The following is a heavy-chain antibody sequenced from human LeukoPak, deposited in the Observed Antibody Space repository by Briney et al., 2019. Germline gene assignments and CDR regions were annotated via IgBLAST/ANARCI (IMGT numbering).Heavy chain of an antibody. CDR2: ISSSSSYI. CDR1: GFTFSSYS. Sequence: GGSLRLSCAASGFTFSSYSMNWVRQAPGKGLEWVSSISSSSSYIYYADSVKGRFTISRDNAKNSLYLQMNSLRAEDTAVYYCASLPDYYDSSGHTTVDYWGQGTLVTVSS. J-gene: IGHJ4*02. V-gene: IGHV3-21*01. CDR3: ASLPDYYDSSGHTTVDY. D-gene: IGHD3-22*01.